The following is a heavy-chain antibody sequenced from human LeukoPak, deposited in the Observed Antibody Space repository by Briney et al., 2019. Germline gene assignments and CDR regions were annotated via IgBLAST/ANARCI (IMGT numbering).Heavy chain of an antibody. CDR3: ARDSPGYGAYVS. Sequence: GGSLRLSCAASGFTFSTYWMTWVRQAPGKGLEWVANIKEDGSREYYVDSVKGRFTIFRDNAKNSLYLQMDSLTAEDTAVYYCARDSPGYGAYVSWGQGTLVSVSP. CDR2: IKEDGSRE. J-gene: IGHJ1*01. D-gene: IGHD5-12*01. V-gene: IGHV3-7*01. CDR1: GFTFSTYW.